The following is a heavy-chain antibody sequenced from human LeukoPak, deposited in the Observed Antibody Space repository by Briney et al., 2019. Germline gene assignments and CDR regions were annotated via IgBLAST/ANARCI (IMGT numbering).Heavy chain of an antibody. V-gene: IGHV4-39*01. Sequence: SETLSLTCTVSGGSISSGDYYWAWIRQPPGKGLEWVASVYYSGSTYYSPSLKSRVTISRDTTKNQFSLRLSTVTAADTAIYFCARHPSGYYENWGQGTLVTVSS. CDR1: GGSISSGDYY. J-gene: IGHJ4*02. CDR2: VYYSGST. CDR3: ARHPSGYYEN. D-gene: IGHD5-12*01.